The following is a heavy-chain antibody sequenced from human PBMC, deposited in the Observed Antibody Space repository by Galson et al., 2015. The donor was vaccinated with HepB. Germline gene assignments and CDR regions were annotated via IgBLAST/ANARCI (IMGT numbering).Heavy chain of an antibody. V-gene: IGHV3-21*01. CDR1: GFTFTTYS. CDR3: ARERDDAFDI. CDR2: ISTSSSYI. J-gene: IGHJ3*02. Sequence: SLRLSCAASGFTFTTYSMNWVRQAPGKGLEWVSSISTSSSYIYYADSVKGRFTISRDNAKNSLFLQMNSLRADDTAVYYCARERDDAFDIWGQGTMVTVSS.